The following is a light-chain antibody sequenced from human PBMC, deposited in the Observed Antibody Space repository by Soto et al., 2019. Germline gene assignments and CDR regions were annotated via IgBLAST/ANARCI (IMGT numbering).Light chain of an antibody. J-gene: IGLJ2*01. V-gene: IGLV2-14*01. CDR2: EVS. CDR1: SSDIGAYNY. CDR3: SSYTSSHTWV. Sequence: QSALTQPASVSGSPGQSITISCTGTSSDIGAYNYVSWYQQHPGKAPKLMIYEVSNRPSGVSNRFSGSKSGNTASLTISGLQADDEADYYCSSYTSSHTWVFGGGTKLTVL.